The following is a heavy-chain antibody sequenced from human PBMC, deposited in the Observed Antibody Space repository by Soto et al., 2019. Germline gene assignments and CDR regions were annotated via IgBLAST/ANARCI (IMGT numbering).Heavy chain of an antibody. CDR3: ARRSSSWYFDY. CDR1: GLTFRSFA. Sequence: GACLRLSFASSGLTFRSFAMNWVRQAPGKGLEWVSVISGSDGSTYYADSVKGRFTISRDNSKNTLNLQMNSLRAEDTAVYYCARRSSSWYFDYWGQGT. J-gene: IGHJ4*02. D-gene: IGHD6-13*01. V-gene: IGHV3-23*01. CDR2: ISGSDGST.